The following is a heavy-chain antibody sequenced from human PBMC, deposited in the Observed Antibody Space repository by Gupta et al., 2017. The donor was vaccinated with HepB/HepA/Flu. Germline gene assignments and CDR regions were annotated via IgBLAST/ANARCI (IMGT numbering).Heavy chain of an antibody. Sequence: QVQLQQWGAGLLKPSETLSLTCAVYGGSFSGYYWSWIRQPPGKGLEWIGEINHSGSTNYNPSLKSRVTISVDTSKNQFSLKLSSVTAADTAVYYCARARPFLGYCSSTSCYRGLFDYWGQGTLVTVSS. D-gene: IGHD2-2*02. J-gene: IGHJ4*02. CDR1: GGSFSGYY. V-gene: IGHV4-34*01. CDR2: INHSGST. CDR3: ARARPFLGYCSSTSCYRGLFDY.